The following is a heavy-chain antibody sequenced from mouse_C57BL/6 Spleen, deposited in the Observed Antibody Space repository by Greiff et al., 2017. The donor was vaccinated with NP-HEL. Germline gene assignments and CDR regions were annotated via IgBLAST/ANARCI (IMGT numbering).Heavy chain of an antibody. J-gene: IGHJ4*01. V-gene: IGHV1-26*01. D-gene: IGHD3-1*01. Sequence: EVQLQQSGPELVKPGASVKISCKASGYTFTDYYMNWVKQSHGKSLEWIGDINPNNGGTSYNQKFKGKATLTVDKSSSTAYMELRSLTSEDSAVYYGARSGDVGAMDYWGQGTSVTVSS. CDR3: ARSGDVGAMDY. CDR2: INPNNGGT. CDR1: GYTFTDYY.